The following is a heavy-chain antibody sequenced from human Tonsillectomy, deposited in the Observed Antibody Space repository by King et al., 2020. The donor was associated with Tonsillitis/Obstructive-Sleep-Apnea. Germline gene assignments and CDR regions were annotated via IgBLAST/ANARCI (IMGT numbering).Heavy chain of an antibody. CDR2: ISYDVSHK. Sequence: VQLVESGGGVVQPGRSLRLSCAASGFTFSSYAMHWVRQAPGKGPEWVAIISYDVSHKYYADSVRGRFTISRDDSENTGYLQMDSLSAEDTAVYYCARAGYCSATTSCYNWFDPWGQGTLVTVSS. D-gene: IGHD2-2*02. CDR3: ARAGYCSATTSCYNWFDP. J-gene: IGHJ5*02. CDR1: GFTFSSYA. V-gene: IGHV3-30*01.